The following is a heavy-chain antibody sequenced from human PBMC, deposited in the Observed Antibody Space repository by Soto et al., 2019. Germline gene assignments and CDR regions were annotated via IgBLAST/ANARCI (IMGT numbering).Heavy chain of an antibody. J-gene: IGHJ6*02. CDR1: GFTFSSYS. V-gene: IGHV3-21*01. D-gene: IGHD2-15*01. Sequence: GGSLRLSCAASGFTFSSYSMNWVRQAPGKGLEWVSSISSSSSYIYYADSVKGRFTISRDNAKNSLYLQMNSLRAEDTAVYYCARVERVVAATTRGGMDVWGQGTTVTVSS. CDR3: ARVERVVAATTRGGMDV. CDR2: ISSSSSYI.